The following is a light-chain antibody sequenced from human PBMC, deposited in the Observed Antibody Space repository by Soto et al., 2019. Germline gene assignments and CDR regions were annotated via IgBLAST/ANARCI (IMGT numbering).Light chain of an antibody. V-gene: IGLV2-14*01. CDR2: EVS. CDR3: SSYISSSTF. J-gene: IGLJ1*01. Sequence: QSALTQPASVSGSPGQSITISCTGISSDVGGYNNVSWYQQHPGKAPKVMIYEVSNRPSGVSNRFSGSKSANTDSLTSSGLHAQAETIYFCSSYISSSTFFGAGTKLTVL. CDR1: SSDVGGYNN.